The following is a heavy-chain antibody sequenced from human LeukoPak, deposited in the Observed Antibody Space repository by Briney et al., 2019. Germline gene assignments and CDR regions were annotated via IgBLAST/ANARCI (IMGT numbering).Heavy chain of an antibody. V-gene: IGHV4-39*01. CDR1: GGSINSITYY. D-gene: IGHD2-15*01. J-gene: IGHJ4*02. CDR2: IYYTVSA. Sequence: SETLSLTCSVSGGSINSITYYWGWIRQPPGNGLEWIVNIYYTVSADYNPSLKRRVTISVDTISNQFCLNWRPVTAAQTAKHYCAIFYSPMSFDYWGQGTLVTVSS. CDR3: AIFYSPMSFDY.